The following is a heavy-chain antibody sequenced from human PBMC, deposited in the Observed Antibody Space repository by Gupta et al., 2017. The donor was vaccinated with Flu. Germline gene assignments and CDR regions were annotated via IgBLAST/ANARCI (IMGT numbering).Heavy chain of an antibody. J-gene: IGHJ4*02. V-gene: IGHV2-26*01. D-gene: IGHD3-22*01. CDR2: IFSNNEK. CDR1: GFSLSSPRVG. Sequence: QVTLKESGPVLVKPRETLTLTCTVSGFSLSSPRVGVSWIRQPPGKALEWLANIFSNNEKSYNTSLRNRVTISRDTHKSQVVFYLTDMDHVDTATYYCARISSYYYDTSGYYFTSYFDFWGRGTQVTVSS. CDR3: ARISSYYYDTSGYYFTSYFDF.